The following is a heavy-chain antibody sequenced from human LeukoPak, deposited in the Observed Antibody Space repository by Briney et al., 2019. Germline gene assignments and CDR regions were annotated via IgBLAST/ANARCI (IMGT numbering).Heavy chain of an antibody. CDR2: INPNSGGT. CDR1: AYTFTAYY. V-gene: IGHV1-2*02. CDR3: ARALLAVAGIYYFDY. Sequence: GASVKVSCKASAYTFTAYYIHWVRQAPGQGLEWMGWINPNSGGTNYAQKFQGRVTMTRDTSISTAYMELSRLRSDDTAVYYCARALLAVAGIYYFDYWGQGTLVTVSS. D-gene: IGHD6-19*01. J-gene: IGHJ4*02.